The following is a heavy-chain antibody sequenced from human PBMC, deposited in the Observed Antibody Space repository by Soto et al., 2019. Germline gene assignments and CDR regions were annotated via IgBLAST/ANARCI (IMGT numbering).Heavy chain of an antibody. J-gene: IGHJ2*01. CDR2: IIPIFDTA. Sequence: QVQLVQSGAEVKKPGSSVKVSCKASGGTFSSYAISWVRQAPGQGLEWMGGIIPIFDTANYAQKFQGRGTITADESTGTAYMELSSLRSEDTAAYYCARSVLRYFDSLLPTSYFDLWGRGTLVTVSA. CDR3: ARSVLRYFDSLLPTSYFDL. D-gene: IGHD3-9*01. CDR1: GGTFSSYA. V-gene: IGHV1-69*12.